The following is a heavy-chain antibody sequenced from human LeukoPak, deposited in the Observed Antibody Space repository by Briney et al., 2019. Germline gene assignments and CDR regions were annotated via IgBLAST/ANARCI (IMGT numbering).Heavy chain of an antibody. CDR3: ASALIAVDGTSFDS. CDR1: GYTFTGYY. V-gene: IGHV1-2*02. D-gene: IGHD6-19*01. CDR2: TNPNSGGT. Sequence: ASVKVSCKTSGYTFTGYYMHWVRQAPGQGLEWMAWTNPNSGGTNSAQKFQGRVTMTRDTSISTAYMELSSLRSDDTAVYYCASALIAVDGTSFDSWGQGTLVTVSS. J-gene: IGHJ4*02.